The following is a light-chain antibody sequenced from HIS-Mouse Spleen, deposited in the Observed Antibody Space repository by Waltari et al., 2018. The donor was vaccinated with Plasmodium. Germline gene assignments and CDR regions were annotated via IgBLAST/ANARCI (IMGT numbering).Light chain of an antibody. CDR3: YSTDSSGNHRV. V-gene: IGLV3-10*01. J-gene: IGLJ3*02. Sequence: SYELTQPPSVSVSPGQTARITCSGDALPNKYAYWYQQKSDQAPVLVIYEDSKRPSGIPERFSGSSSGTMATLTISGAQVEDEADYYCYSTDSSGNHRVFGGGTKLTVL. CDR1: ALPNKY. CDR2: EDS.